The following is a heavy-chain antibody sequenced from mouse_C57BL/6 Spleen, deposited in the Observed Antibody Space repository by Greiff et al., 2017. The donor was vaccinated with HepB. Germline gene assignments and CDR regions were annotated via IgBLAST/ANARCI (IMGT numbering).Heavy chain of an antibody. CDR2: IYPGSGST. J-gene: IGHJ4*01. Sequence: QVQLQQPGAELVKPGASVKMSCKASGYTFTSYWITWVKQRPGQGLEWIGDIYPGSGSTNYNEKFKSKATLTVDTSSSTAYMQLSSLTSEDSAVYYCARVTITTEDAMDYWGQGTSVTVSS. CDR3: ARVTITTEDAMDY. D-gene: IGHD1-1*01. V-gene: IGHV1-55*01. CDR1: GYTFTSYW.